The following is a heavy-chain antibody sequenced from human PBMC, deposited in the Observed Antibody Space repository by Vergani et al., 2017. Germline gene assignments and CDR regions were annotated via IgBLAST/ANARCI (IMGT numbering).Heavy chain of an antibody. CDR2: ISYDGSNK. CDR3: AKDRLLWFRELFEPPDY. D-gene: IGHD3-10*01. V-gene: IGHV3-30*18. J-gene: IGHJ4*02. Sequence: QVQLVESGGGVVQPGRSLRLSCAASGFTFSSYGMHWVRQAPGKGLEWVAVISYDGSNKYYADSVKGRFTISRDNSKNTLYLQMNSLRAEDTAVYYCAKDRLLWFRELFEPPDYWGQGTLVTVSS. CDR1: GFTFSSYG.